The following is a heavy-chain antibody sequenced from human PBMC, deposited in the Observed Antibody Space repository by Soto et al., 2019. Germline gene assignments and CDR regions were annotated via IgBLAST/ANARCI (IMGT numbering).Heavy chain of an antibody. D-gene: IGHD3-10*01. V-gene: IGHV3-23*01. CDR3: AKPITAGGSNS. CDR1: GFNFNIYA. CDR2: IGASATQT. Sequence: EARILESGGGLAQPGGSLKISCTASGFNFNIYAMSWVRQAPGKGLEWVSGIGASATQTYYAESVKGRFAISRDNSKSTLYLQLDSLTPEDTARYYCAKPITAGGSNSWGPGTLVAVSS. J-gene: IGHJ5*02.